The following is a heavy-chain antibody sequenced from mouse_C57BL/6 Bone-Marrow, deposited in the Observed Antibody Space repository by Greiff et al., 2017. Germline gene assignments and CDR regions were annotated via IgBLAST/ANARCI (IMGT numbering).Heavy chain of an antibody. V-gene: IGHV1-82*01. Sequence: VQRVESGPELVKPGASVKISCKASGYAFSSSWMNWVKQRPGKGLEWIGRIYPGDGDTNYNGKFKGKATLTADKSSSTAYMQLSSLTSEDSAVYFCADGYDYAMDYWGQGTSVTVSS. CDR2: IYPGDGDT. CDR1: GYAFSSSW. D-gene: IGHD2-3*01. CDR3: ADGYDYAMDY. J-gene: IGHJ4*01.